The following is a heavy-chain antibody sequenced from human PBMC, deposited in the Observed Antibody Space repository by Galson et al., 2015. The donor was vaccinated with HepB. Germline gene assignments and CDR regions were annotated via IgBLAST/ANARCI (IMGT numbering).Heavy chain of an antibody. V-gene: IGHV4-34*01. Sequence: TLSLTCAVYGGSFSGYYWSWIRQPPGKGLEWIGEINHSGDTNYNPSLKSRVSISVETSKNHVTLKVTSVTAADTAAYYCAKWYSSAWYYRWFDPWGQGTLVTVSS. D-gene: IGHD6-19*01. CDR1: GGSFSGYY. J-gene: IGHJ5*02. CDR3: AKWYSSAWYYRWFDP. CDR2: INHSGDT.